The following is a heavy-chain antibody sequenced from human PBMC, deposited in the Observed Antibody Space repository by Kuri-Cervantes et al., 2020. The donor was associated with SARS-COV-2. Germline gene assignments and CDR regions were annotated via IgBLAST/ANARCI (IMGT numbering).Heavy chain of an antibody. D-gene: IGHD1-20*01. J-gene: IGHJ4*02. CDR2: IYPGDSET. V-gene: IGHV5-51*01. CDR3: ARKPGITGTTGVDY. Sequence: KVSCKGSGYSFTSYWIGWVRQMPGKGLERMGIIYPGDSETRYSPSFQGQVTISADKSISPAYLQWSSLKASDTAMYYCARKPGITGTTGVDYWGQGTLVTVSS. CDR1: GYSFTSYW.